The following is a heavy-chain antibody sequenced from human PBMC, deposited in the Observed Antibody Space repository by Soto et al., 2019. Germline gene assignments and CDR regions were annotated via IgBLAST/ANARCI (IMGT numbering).Heavy chain of an antibody. D-gene: IGHD2-21*02. Sequence: EVQLVESGGGLVQPGGSLRLSCAASGFTFSNYWMHWVRQAPGKGLVWVSRINGDGSSTSYADSVKGRFTITRDNDKNTLYLQKKSLRAEDTAVYYCARVRETRGGDYNYWGQGTLVTVSS. CDR1: GFTFSNYW. CDR3: ARVRETRGGDYNY. V-gene: IGHV3-74*01. CDR2: INGDGSST. J-gene: IGHJ4*02.